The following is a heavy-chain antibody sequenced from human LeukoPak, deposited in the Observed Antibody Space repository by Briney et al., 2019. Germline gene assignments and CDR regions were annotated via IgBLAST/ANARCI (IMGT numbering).Heavy chain of an antibody. V-gene: IGHV3-48*04. CDR1: GFTLNSYA. Sequence: PGGSLRLSCAASGFTLNSYAIHWVRQAPGKGLEWVSYISSYSTTIYYADSVKDRFTISRDNAKNSLYLQMNSLRAEDTAVYYCARDVGGSYDSLTGHYKGGYFDYWGQGTLVTASS. J-gene: IGHJ4*02. D-gene: IGHD3-9*01. CDR3: ARDVGGSYDSLTGHYKGGYFDY. CDR2: ISSYSTTI.